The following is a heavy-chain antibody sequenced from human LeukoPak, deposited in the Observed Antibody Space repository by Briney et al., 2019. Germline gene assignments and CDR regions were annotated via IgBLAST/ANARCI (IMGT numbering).Heavy chain of an antibody. J-gene: IGHJ4*02. CDR1: GFTSSSYW. V-gene: IGHV3-74*01. Sequence: GGSLRLSCAASGFTSSSYWMHWVRQAPGKGLVWVSRINSGGSSTSYADSVKGRFTISRDNAKNTLYLQMNSLRAEDTAVYYCASDGSYETFVLDYWGQGTLVTVSS. CDR3: ASDGSYETFVLDY. CDR2: INSGGSST. D-gene: IGHD1-26*01.